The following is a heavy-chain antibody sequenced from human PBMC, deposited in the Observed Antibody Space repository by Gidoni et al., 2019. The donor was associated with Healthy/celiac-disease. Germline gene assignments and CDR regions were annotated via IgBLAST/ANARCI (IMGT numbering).Heavy chain of an antibody. J-gene: IGHJ4*02. CDR3: ARDTSITMIVVDPFDY. CDR2: ISSSSSYI. D-gene: IGHD3-22*01. V-gene: IGHV3-21*01. Sequence: EVQLVESGGGLVKPGGSLRLSCAASGFTFSSYSMNWVRQAPGKGLEWVSSISSSSSYIYYADSVKGRFTISRDNAKNSLYLQMNSLRAEDTAVYYCARDTSITMIVVDPFDYWGQGTLVTVSS. CDR1: GFTFSSYS.